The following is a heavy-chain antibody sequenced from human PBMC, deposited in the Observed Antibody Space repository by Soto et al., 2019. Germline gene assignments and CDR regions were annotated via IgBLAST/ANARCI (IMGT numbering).Heavy chain of an antibody. Sequence: SETLSLTCAVYGGSFRGYYWSWIRQPPGKGLEWVGEISHSGTTNSNPSLKSRVTISVDTSKNQFSLKLSSVTAADTAMYYCARASAPNYDFWSGYEPNSFDYWGQGTMVTVSS. CDR2: ISHSGTT. D-gene: IGHD3-3*01. CDR1: GGSFRGYY. J-gene: IGHJ4*02. CDR3: ARASAPNYDFWSGYEPNSFDY. V-gene: IGHV4-34*01.